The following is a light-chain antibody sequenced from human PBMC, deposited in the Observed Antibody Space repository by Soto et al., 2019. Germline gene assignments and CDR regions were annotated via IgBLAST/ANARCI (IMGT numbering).Light chain of an antibody. J-gene: IGKJ1*01. CDR2: EAS. CDR3: QQYNVYSWT. CDR1: QNINSW. Sequence: IHMTQSPSTLSASLGDRVAITCRASQNINSWLAWYQQKPGKAPKLPIYEASSLEKGVPARFGGSGSGTEFTLTISSLQPDDFATYYCQQYNVYSWTFGQGTKVDIK. V-gene: IGKV1-5*03.